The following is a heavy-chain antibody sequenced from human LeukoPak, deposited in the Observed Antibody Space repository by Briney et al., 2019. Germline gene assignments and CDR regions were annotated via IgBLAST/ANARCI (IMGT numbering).Heavy chain of an antibody. D-gene: IGHD2-2*01. CDR2: XSAYNGNT. V-gene: IGHV1-18*01. CDR3: ARDGVCSSTSCYHNWFDP. Sequence: VXQXPGQXXXWMGWXSAYNGNTNYAQKLQGRVTRTTDTSTSTAYMELRSLRSDDTAVYYCARDGVCSSTSCYHNWFDPWGQGTLVTASS. J-gene: IGHJ5*02.